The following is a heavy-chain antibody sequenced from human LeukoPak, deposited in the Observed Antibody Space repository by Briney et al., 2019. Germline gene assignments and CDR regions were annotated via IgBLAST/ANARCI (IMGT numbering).Heavy chain of an antibody. CDR1: GFMFSSYG. V-gene: IGHV3-33*08. CDR2: IWYDGSQK. CDR3: ASGSGYNFGNFDY. Sequence: PGRSLRLSCAASGFMFSSYGMNWVRQAPGKGLEWVAVIWYDGSQKHYADSVKGRFTISRDNSKNALYLQMDSLRAEDTAVYYCASGSGYNFGNFDYWGQGTLVTVSS. D-gene: IGHD5-18*01. J-gene: IGHJ4*02.